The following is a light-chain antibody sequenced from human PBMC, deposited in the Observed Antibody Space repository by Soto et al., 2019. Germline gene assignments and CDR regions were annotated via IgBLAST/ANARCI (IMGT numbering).Light chain of an antibody. CDR1: QSVSSY. Sequence: DIVLTQSPATLSLSPGERATLSCRASQSVSSYLAWYQQKPGQAPRLLISDASNRATGIPARFSGSGSGTDFTLTISSLEPEDFAVYYCQQRSTWPLTFGGGTKVEIK. CDR3: QQRSTWPLT. V-gene: IGKV3-11*01. J-gene: IGKJ4*01. CDR2: DAS.